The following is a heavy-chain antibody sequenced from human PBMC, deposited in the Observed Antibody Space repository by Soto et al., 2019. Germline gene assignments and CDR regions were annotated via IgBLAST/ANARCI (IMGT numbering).Heavy chain of an antibody. Sequence: SETLSLTCAVSGFSISNNNWWTWVRQPPGKGLEWVGDIYHTGITNYSPSLKRRVTISVDKSKNQFSLKMTSVTAADTAVYYRARFSSSGLYYYFGMDVWGQGTTVTVSS. J-gene: IGHJ6*02. CDR2: IYHTGIT. CDR1: GFSISNNNW. V-gene: IGHV4-4*02. CDR3: ARFSSSGLYYYFGMDV. D-gene: IGHD6-13*01.